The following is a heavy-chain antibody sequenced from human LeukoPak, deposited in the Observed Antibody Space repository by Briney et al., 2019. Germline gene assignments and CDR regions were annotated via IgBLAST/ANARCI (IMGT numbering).Heavy chain of an antibody. Sequence: SESLSLTCTISSGSISSSSYYWGWIRQPPGKGLEWVADIYYSGSTYYNPSLKSRVSISIDTSNNHFSLRLSSVTAADTALYYCARRRYYDSTGYLDWGQGTLVTVSS. D-gene: IGHD3-22*01. CDR1: SGSISSSSYY. V-gene: IGHV4-39*02. J-gene: IGHJ1*01. CDR2: IYYSGST. CDR3: ARRRYYDSTGYLD.